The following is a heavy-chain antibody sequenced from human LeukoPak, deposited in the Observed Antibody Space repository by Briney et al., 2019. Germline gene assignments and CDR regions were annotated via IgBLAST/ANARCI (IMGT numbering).Heavy chain of an antibody. Sequence: ASVKVSCKASGGTFSSYAISWVRQAPGQGLEWMGRIIPILGIANYAQKFQDRVTMTEDTSTDTAYMELSSLRSEDTAFYYCATSSGTYFLYWGQGTLVTVS. CDR1: GGTFSSYA. D-gene: IGHD1-26*01. V-gene: IGHV1-69*04. J-gene: IGHJ4*02. CDR3: ATSSGTYFLY. CDR2: IIPILGIA.